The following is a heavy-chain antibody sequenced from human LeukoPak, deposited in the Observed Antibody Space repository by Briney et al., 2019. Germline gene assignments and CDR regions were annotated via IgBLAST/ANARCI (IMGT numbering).Heavy chain of an antibody. J-gene: IGHJ4*02. Sequence: GGSLRLSCAASGFTFSSYAMHWVRQAPGKGLEWVAVISYDGSNKYYADSVKGRFTISRDNSKNTLYLQMNSLRAEDTAVYYCARHGHSSGYSLIIDYWGQGTLVTVSS. CDR2: ISYDGSNK. D-gene: IGHD3-22*01. CDR1: GFTFSSYA. CDR3: ARHGHSSGYSLIIDY. V-gene: IGHV3-30-3*01.